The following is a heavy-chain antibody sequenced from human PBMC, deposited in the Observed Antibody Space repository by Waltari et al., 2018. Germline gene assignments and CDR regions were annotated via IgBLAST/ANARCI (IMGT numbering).Heavy chain of an antibody. CDR1: GGTFSSYT. Sequence: QVQLVQSGAEVKKPGSSVKVSCKASGGTFSSYTISWVRQAPGQGLEWMGRIIPILGIANYAQKVQGRVTITADKSTSTAYMELSSLRSEDTAVYYCARDPRGYSGYDLNYWGQGTLVTVSS. J-gene: IGHJ4*02. D-gene: IGHD5-12*01. CDR3: ARDPRGYSGYDLNY. CDR2: IIPILGIA. V-gene: IGHV1-69*08.